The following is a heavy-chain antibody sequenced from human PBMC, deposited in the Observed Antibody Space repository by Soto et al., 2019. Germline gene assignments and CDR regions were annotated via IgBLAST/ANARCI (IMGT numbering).Heavy chain of an antibody. D-gene: IGHD4-4*01. Sequence: SVKVSCNTSGGTFSSYAISWVLQAPGQGLEWMGGIIPIFGTANYAQKFQGRVTITADKSTSTAYMELSSLRSEDTAVYYCARSKTPLMTTVTTGFDPWGQGTLVTVS. J-gene: IGHJ5*02. V-gene: IGHV1-69*06. CDR1: GGTFSSYA. CDR2: IIPIFGTA. CDR3: ARSKTPLMTTVTTGFDP.